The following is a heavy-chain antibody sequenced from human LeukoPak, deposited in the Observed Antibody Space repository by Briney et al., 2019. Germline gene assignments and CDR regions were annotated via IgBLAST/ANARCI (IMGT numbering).Heavy chain of an antibody. D-gene: IGHD2-2*01. CDR1: EFTYG. CDR2: ISSSGSNT. Sequence: PGGSLRPSCAASEFTYGMNCVRQAPGKGLECVSAISSSGSNTYYADSVKGRFTISRDNSKNTLYLQMNSLRAEDTAVYYCAKDGGYCSSNTCYQYSDSWGQGALVTVSS. CDR3: AKDGGYCSSNTCYQYSDS. V-gene: IGHV3-23*01. J-gene: IGHJ4*02.